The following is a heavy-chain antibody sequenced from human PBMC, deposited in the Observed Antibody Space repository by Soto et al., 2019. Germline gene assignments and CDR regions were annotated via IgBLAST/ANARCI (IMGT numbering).Heavy chain of an antibody. J-gene: IGHJ6*02. CDR1: GYSFTSYW. D-gene: IGHD4-17*01. CDR3: ARPRSYGDYEVDYYYGMDV. V-gene: IGHV5-10-1*01. CDR2: IDPSDSYT. Sequence: GESLKISCKGSGYSFTSYWISWVRQMPGKGLEWMGRIDPSDSYTNYSPSFQGHVTISADKSISTAYLQWSSLKASDTAMYYCARPRSYGDYEVDYYYGMDVWGQGTTVTVS.